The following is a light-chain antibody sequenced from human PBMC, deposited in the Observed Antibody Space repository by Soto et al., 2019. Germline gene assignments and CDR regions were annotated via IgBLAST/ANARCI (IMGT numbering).Light chain of an antibody. Sequence: DVVMTQTPLSLSVAPGQPASISCKSRQSLLHITGETFLFWYLQKPGQSPQLLIYEVSTRVAGVPDRFRGSGSGTDVTLEIRRVETDDVGIYYCMQSTQLPPTFGQGTRLGIE. V-gene: IGKV2D-29*02. CDR2: EVS. J-gene: IGKJ5*01. CDR3: MQSTQLPPT. CDR1: QSLLHITGETF.